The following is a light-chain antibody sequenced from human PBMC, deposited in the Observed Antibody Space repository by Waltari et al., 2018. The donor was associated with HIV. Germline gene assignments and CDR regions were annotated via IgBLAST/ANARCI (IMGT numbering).Light chain of an antibody. CDR1: QSISNN. J-gene: IGKJ3*01. V-gene: IGKV3-15*01. CDR2: GAS. Sequence: EIVMTQSPATLSVSPGDRATLSCRASQSISNNLAWYQQKPGQPPRLLIYGASTRATGVPARFSGSGAGTDFTLTINSLQSEDCAVYCCQQYNDWPLFTFGPGTKVEIK. CDR3: QQYNDWPLFT.